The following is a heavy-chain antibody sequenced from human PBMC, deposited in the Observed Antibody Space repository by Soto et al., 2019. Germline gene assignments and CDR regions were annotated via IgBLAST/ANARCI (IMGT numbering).Heavy chain of an antibody. D-gene: IGHD6-19*01. CDR2: ISYDGSNK. V-gene: IGHV3-30*18. Sequence: VGSLRLSCAASGFTFSSYGMHWVRQAPGKGLEWVAVISYDGSNKYYADSVKGRFTISRDNSKNTLYLQMNSLRAEDTAVYYCAKGYSSGLDYWGQGTLVTVSS. J-gene: IGHJ4*02. CDR3: AKGYSSGLDY. CDR1: GFTFSSYG.